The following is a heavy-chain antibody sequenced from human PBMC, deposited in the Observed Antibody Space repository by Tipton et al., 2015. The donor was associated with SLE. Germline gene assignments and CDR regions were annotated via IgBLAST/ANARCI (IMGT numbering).Heavy chain of an antibody. V-gene: IGHV3-48*01. CDR2: ISSSSSTI. CDR1: GFTFSSYG. CDR3: ARTPSITMIVVVTPDAFDI. J-gene: IGHJ3*02. D-gene: IGHD3-22*01. Sequence: SLRLSCAASGFTFSSYGMNWVRQAPGKGLEWVSYISSSSSTIYYADSVKGRFTISRDNAKNSLYLQMNSLRAEDTAVYYCARTPSITMIVVVTPDAFDIWGQGTMVTVSS.